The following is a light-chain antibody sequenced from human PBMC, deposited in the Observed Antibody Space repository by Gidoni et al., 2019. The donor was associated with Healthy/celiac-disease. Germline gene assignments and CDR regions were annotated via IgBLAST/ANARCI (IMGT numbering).Light chain of an antibody. CDR3: QQYNDWTRVYT. CDR2: CAA. CDR1: QSVSSN. J-gene: IGKJ2*01. V-gene: IGKV3-15*01. Sequence: IFTCRASQSVSSNLAWYQQQPGQAHRHLIYCAATSANGIPARFSGSGSGTEYTLTISSMKYEDYAVYYCQQYNDWTRVYTFGQGTKLEIK.